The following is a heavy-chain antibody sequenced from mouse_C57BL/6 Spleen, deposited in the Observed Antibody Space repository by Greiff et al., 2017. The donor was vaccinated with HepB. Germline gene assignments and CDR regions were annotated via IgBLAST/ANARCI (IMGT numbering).Heavy chain of an antibody. CDR2: INPGSGGT. CDR3: ARSGLVSDY. CDR1: GYAFTNYL. Sequence: VQGVESGAELVRPGTSVKVSCKASGYAFTNYLIEWVKQRPGQGLEWIGVINPGSGGTNYNEKFKGKATLTADKSSSTAYMQLSSLTSEDSAVYFCARSGLVSDYWGQGTTLTVSS. D-gene: IGHD3-1*01. J-gene: IGHJ2*01. V-gene: IGHV1-54*01.